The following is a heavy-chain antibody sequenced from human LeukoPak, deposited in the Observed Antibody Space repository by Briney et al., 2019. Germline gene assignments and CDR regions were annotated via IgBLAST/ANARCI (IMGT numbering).Heavy chain of an antibody. CDR2: IKQDGSEK. CDR1: GFTFSSYW. J-gene: IGHJ4*02. D-gene: IGHD6-6*01. CDR3: ARVSSSRLHFDY. V-gene: IGHV3-7*04. Sequence: GGSLRLSCAASGFTFSSYWMSCVRQAPGKGLEWVANIKQDGSEKYYVDSVKGRFTISRGNAKNSLYLQMNSLRAEDTAVYYCARVSSSRLHFDYWGQGTLVTVSS.